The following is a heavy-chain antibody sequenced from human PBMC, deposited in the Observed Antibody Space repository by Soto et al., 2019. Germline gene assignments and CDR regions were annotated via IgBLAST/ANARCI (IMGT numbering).Heavy chain of an antibody. J-gene: IGHJ6*02. D-gene: IGHD2-2*02. CDR3: ARDSSCYRFCYGMDV. Sequence: SLRLSCAASGFTFSSYSMNWVRQAPGKGLEWVSYISSSSSTIYYADSVKGRFTISRDNAKNSLYLQMNSLRAEDTAVYYCARDSSCYRFCYGMDVWGQGTTVTVSS. CDR1: GFTFSSYS. V-gene: IGHV3-48*01. CDR2: ISSSSSTI.